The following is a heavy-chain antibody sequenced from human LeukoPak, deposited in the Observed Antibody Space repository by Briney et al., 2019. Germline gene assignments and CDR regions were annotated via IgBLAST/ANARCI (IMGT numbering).Heavy chain of an antibody. J-gene: IGHJ4*02. CDR1: EFTFSSYG. V-gene: IGHV3-30*02. D-gene: IGHD6-19*01. Sequence: QTGGSLRLSCAASEFTFSSYGMHWVRQAPGKVLEWVAFIQYDGSYKDYGDSVKGRFTISRDNSKNTLYLQMNSLRAEDTAVYFCAKDVVGQQWPENYWGQGTLVTVSS. CDR3: AKDVVGQQWPENY. CDR2: IQYDGSYK.